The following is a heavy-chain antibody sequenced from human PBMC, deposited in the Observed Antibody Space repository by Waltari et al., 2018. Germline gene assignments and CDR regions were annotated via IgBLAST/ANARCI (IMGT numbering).Heavy chain of an antibody. CDR1: GFIFSGSA. V-gene: IGHV3-73*01. CDR3: SRHLAY. Sequence: EVQLVESGGGLVQPGGSLKLSCAASGFIFSGSAMHGGRQASGKGLEWFGLIRSNAYSYATAYAPSVKGRFTISRDDSKNTAHLQMTSLKTEDTAVYYCSRHLAYWGQGTLVTVSS. J-gene: IGHJ4*02. CDR2: IRSNAYSYAT.